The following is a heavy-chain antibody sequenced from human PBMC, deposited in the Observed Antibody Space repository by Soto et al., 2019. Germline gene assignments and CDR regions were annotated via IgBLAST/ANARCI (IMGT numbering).Heavy chain of an antibody. CDR1: GYTFTSYG. CDR2: ISAYNGNT. Sequence: QVQLVQSGAEVKKPGASVKVSCKASGYTFTSYGISWVRQAPGQGLEWMGWISAYNGNTNYAQKLQGRVTMTTDTSTSTSYMELRNVRSDDKAVNYCATLEIATFNSWGQGTLVTVSS. D-gene: IGHD1-26*01. V-gene: IGHV1-18*01. CDR3: ATLEIATFNS. J-gene: IGHJ4*02.